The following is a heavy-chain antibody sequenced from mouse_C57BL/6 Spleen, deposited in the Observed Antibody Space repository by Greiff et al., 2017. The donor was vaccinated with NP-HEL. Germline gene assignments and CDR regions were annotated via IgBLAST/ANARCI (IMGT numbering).Heavy chain of an antibody. CDR1: GFSLTSYG. D-gene: IGHD2-4*01. CDR3: ACYYDYDEGYAMDY. V-gene: IGHV2-6*01. CDR2: IWGVGST. Sequence: VKVVESGPGLVAPSQSLSITCTVSGFSLTSYGVDWVRQSPGKGLEWLGVIWGVGSTNYNSALKSRLSISKDNSKSQVFLKMNSLQTDDTAMYYCACYYDYDEGYAMDYWGQGTSVTVSS. J-gene: IGHJ4*01.